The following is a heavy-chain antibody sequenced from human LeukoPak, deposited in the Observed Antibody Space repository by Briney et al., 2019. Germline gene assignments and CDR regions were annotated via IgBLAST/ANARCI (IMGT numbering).Heavy chain of an antibody. J-gene: IGHJ4*02. CDR1: GFTFSDYY. CDR3: ARETYESSVHPRYGGYCFDY. V-gene: IGHV3-11*01. Sequence: GGSLRLSCAASGFTFSDYYMSWIRQAPGKGLEWVSCISSSGTTIYYADSVKGRFTISRDNAKNSLYLQMNSLRAEDMALYYCARETYESSVHPRYGGYCFDYWGQGTLVTVSS. D-gene: IGHD3-22*01. CDR2: ISSSGTTI.